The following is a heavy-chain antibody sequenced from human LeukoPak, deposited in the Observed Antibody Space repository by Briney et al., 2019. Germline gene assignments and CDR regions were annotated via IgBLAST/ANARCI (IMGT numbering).Heavy chain of an antibody. J-gene: IGHJ5*01. CDR3: ARLVWLGESPGSWFDS. D-gene: IGHD3-10*01. CDR1: GGSITSHF. CDR2: IHYSGST. V-gene: IGHV4-59*11. Sequence: SETLSLTCSVSGGSITSHFWSWIRQPPGKGLEWIGYIHYSGSTNYNPSLKSRVTISPDTSKNQLFLKLNSVTAAVTAVYYCARLVWLGESPGSWFDSWGQGTLVTVSS.